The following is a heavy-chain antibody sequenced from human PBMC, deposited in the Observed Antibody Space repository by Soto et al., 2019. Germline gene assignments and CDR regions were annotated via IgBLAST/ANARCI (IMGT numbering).Heavy chain of an antibody. CDR2: IYASGNT. Sequence: KTSETLSLTCTVSGASISNYYWSWIRQPAGKGLEWIGRIYASGNTNYNPSLKSRVTMSVDTSKNQFSLNLNSVTAADTAVYYCARESRSAAGTVEYWGQGTLVTVSS. CDR1: GASISNYY. D-gene: IGHD6-13*01. J-gene: IGHJ4*02. CDR3: ARESRSAAGTVEY. V-gene: IGHV4-4*07.